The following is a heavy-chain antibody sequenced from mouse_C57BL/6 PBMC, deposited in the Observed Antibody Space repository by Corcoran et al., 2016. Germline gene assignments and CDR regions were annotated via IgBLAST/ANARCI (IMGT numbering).Heavy chain of an antibody. J-gene: IGHJ4*01. CDR2: INPNNGGT. V-gene: IGHV1-22*01. CDR1: GYTFTDYN. Sequence: EVQLQQSGPELVKPGASVKMSCKASGYTFTDYNMHWVKQSHGKSLEWIGYINPNNGGTSYNQKFKGKATLTVNKSSSTAYMELRSLTSEDSAVYYCARWPYDYSGAMDYWGQGTSVTVSS. D-gene: IGHD2-4*01. CDR3: ARWPYDYSGAMDY.